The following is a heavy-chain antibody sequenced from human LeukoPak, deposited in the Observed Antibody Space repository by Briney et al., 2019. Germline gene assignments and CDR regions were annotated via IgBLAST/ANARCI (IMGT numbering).Heavy chain of an antibody. CDR1: GFTFSSYG. D-gene: IGHD5-24*01. CDR3: AKDHGCNYDYGMDV. Sequence: PGGSLRLSCAASGFTFSSYGMHWVRQAPGKGLEWVAVISYDGSNKYYADSVKGRFTISRDNSKNTLYLQMNSLRAEDTAVYYCAKDHGCNYDYGMDVWGQGTTVTVSS. J-gene: IGHJ6*02. V-gene: IGHV3-30*18. CDR2: ISYDGSNK.